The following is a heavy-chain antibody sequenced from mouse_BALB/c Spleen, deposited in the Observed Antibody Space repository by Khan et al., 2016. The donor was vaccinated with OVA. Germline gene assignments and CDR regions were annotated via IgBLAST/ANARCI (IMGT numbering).Heavy chain of an antibody. CDR3: ARAYYRYDSNAAMDY. J-gene: IGHJ4*01. V-gene: IGHV2-6-4*01. CDR2: IWGGGGT. Sequence: QVQLKQSGPGLVAPSQSLSITCTVSGFSLSRYNIHWVRQPPGKGLEWLGMIWGGGGTDYNSTLKIRLSIIKDNSKSQVFLKMNSLQTDDTAMYFCARAYYRYDSNAAMDYWGQGTSVTVSS. CDR1: GFSLSRYN. D-gene: IGHD2-14*01.